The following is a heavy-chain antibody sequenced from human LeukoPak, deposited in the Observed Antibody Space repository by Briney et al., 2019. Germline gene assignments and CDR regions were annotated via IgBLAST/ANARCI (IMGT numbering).Heavy chain of an antibody. CDR3: ARAIAVAAPFDY. CDR2: ISPRSDYI. CDR1: GFIFSDYT. Sequence: GGSLRLSCEASGFIFSDYTMDWVRQVPGKGLEWVSSISPRSDYIYYADSVRGRFTISRDNAQNSLYLQMNSLRAEDTAVYYCARAIAVAAPFDYWGQGTLVTVSS. J-gene: IGHJ4*02. D-gene: IGHD6-19*01. V-gene: IGHV3-21*01.